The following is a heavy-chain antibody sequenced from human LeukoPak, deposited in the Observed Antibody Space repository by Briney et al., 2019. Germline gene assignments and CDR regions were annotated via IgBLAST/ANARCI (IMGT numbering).Heavy chain of an antibody. CDR3: ARVGSSSWYWFDP. J-gene: IGHJ5*02. D-gene: IGHD6-13*01. CDR1: GGSISCGDYY. CDR2: IYYTGST. V-gene: IGHV4-30-4*08. Sequence: SQTLSLTCTVSGGSISCGDYYWSWIRQPPWKGLEWIGYIYYTGSTYYNPSLKSRVIISVDTSKNQFSLKLSSVTAADTAVYYCARVGSSSWYWFDPWGQGTLVTVSS.